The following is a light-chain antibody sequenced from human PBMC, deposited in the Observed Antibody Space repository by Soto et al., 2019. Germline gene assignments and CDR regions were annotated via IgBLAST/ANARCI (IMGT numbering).Light chain of an antibody. CDR1: QSVSNNY. V-gene: IGKV3-20*01. CDR2: GAS. CDR3: QRYGSSPPWT. J-gene: IGKJ1*01. Sequence: EIVLTQSPGTLSLSPGERATLSCTASQSVSNNYLAWYQQKPGQAPRLLIYGASSRATGVPDRFSGSGSVTDFTLTISRLEPEDFAVYYCQRYGSSPPWTFGQGTKVEIK.